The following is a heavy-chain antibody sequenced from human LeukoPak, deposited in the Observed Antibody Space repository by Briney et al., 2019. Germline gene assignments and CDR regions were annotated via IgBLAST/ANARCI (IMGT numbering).Heavy chain of an antibody. J-gene: IGHJ4*02. CDR2: IYPGDSDT. CDR1: GYSFTDYW. CDR3: ARQGGRLLPSDF. D-gene: IGHD1-26*01. V-gene: IGHV5-51*01. Sequence: GESLKISCKGSGYSFTDYWIGWVRQMPGKGLEWMGIIYPGDSDTRDSPSFQGQVTMSVDKSVSTAYLQWSSLKSSDSAMYYCARQGGRLLPSDFWGQGTLVTVSS.